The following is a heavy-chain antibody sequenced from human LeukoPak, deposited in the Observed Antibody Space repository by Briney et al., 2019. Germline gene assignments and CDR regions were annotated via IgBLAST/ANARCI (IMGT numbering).Heavy chain of an antibody. Sequence: GGSLRLSCAASGFTFSSYSMNWVRQAPGKGLEWVSYISSSSSTIYYADSVKGRFTISRDNAKNSLYLQMNSLRAEDTAGYYCARANPNRITIFGVSHYGMDVWGQGTTVTVSS. CDR2: ISSSSSTI. CDR3: ARANPNRITIFGVSHYGMDV. D-gene: IGHD3-3*01. J-gene: IGHJ6*02. V-gene: IGHV3-48*01. CDR1: GFTFSSYS.